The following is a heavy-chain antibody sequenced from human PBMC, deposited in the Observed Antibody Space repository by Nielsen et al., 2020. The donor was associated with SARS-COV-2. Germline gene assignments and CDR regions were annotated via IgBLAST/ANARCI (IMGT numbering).Heavy chain of an antibody. CDR1: GFTFSNAW. CDR3: TTVTTDDYGDSEGAFDI. D-gene: IGHD4-17*01. V-gene: IGHV3-15*01. J-gene: IGHJ3*02. Sequence: GESLKISCAASGFTFSNAWMSWVRQAPGKGLEWVGRIKSKTDGGTTDYAAPVKGRFTISRDDSKNTLYLQMNSLKTEDTAVYYCTTVTTDDYGDSEGAFDIWGQGTMVTVSS. CDR2: IKSKTDGGTT.